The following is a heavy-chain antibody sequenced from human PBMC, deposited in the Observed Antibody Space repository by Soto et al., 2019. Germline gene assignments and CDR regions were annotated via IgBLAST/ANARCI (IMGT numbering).Heavy chain of an antibody. CDR1: GLIFSDYH. J-gene: IGHJ6*02. V-gene: IGHV3-72*01. CDR3: AMLGGWSGGSSGMDV. D-gene: IGHD6-19*01. Sequence: EAQLVESGGCLVQPGGSLRLSCAASGLIFSDYHMDWVRQAPGKGLEWVGRIRRKANSYTTEYAASVKGRFTISRDDSKNSLYLQMNSLKSEDTAVYYCAMLGGWSGGSSGMDVWGQGTTVTVSS. CDR2: IRRKANSYTT.